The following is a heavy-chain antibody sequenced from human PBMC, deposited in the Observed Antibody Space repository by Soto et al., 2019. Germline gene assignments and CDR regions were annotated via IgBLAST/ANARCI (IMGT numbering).Heavy chain of an antibody. D-gene: IGHD3-16*01. Sequence: PSETLSLTCAVSGDSVSNDNYYWSWIRQPPGKGLEWIGYIYYSGTINYNSYLKSRLSLSVDMSKNQFSLKLASVTAADTAVYFCARSQRGRTAFTFDYWGQGALVTVSS. CDR2: IYYSGTI. CDR3: ARSQRGRTAFTFDY. CDR1: GDSVSNDNYY. J-gene: IGHJ4*02. V-gene: IGHV4-61*01.